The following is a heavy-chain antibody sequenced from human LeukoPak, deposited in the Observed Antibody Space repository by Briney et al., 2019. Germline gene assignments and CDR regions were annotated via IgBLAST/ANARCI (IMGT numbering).Heavy chain of an antibody. J-gene: IGHJ6*03. CDR1: GFTFSNAW. Sequence: GGSLRLSCAASGFTFSNAWMSWVRQAPGKGLEWVGRIKSKTDGGTTDYAAPVKGRFTISRDDSKNTLYLQMNSLKTEDTAVYYCTTGYSYGYYYYYMDVWGKGTTVTISS. D-gene: IGHD5-18*01. V-gene: IGHV3-15*01. CDR3: TTGYSYGYYYYYMDV. CDR2: IKSKTDGGTT.